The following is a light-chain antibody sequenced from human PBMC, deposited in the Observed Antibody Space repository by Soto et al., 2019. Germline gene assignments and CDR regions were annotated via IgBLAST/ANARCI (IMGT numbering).Light chain of an antibody. CDR2: KAS. J-gene: IGKJ1*01. CDR3: KKYRKNWT. Sequence: DIQMTQSPATLSASVGDRVTITCRASQSISNWLAWYQQKPGTAPNLLIYKASTLQSGVPSRFSGSGSGTNFTPTITSLQPEDSATYSAKKYRKNWTFAQGTKVNTK. CDR1: QSISNW. V-gene: IGKV1-5*03.